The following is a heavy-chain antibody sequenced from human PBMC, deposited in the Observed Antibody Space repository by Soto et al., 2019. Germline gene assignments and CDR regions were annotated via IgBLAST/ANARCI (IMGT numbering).Heavy chain of an antibody. CDR1: GFTFSSYA. D-gene: IGHD1-26*01. J-gene: IGHJ4*02. CDR2: ISYDGSNK. CDR3: AKDREIVGATVFDY. V-gene: IGHV3-30-3*01. Sequence: GGSLRLSCAASGFTFSSYAMHWVRQAPGKGLEWVAVISYDGSNKYYADSVKGRFTISRDNSKNTLYLQMNSLRAEDTAVYYCAKDREIVGATVFDYWGQGTLVTVSS.